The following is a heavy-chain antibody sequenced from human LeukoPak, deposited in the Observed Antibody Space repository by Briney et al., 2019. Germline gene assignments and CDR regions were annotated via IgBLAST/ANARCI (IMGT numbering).Heavy chain of an antibody. CDR2: ISTSGRTI. CDR1: GFTFSDYY. CDR3: ARDNGWSADF. Sequence: GGSLRLSCAASGFTFSDYYMGWIRQAPGKGLEWLSYISTSGRTIYYADSMRGRFTISRDNAKNSLYLQMNSLRAEDTAVYYCARDNGWSADFWGQGTLVTVSS. V-gene: IGHV3-11*01. D-gene: IGHD2-15*01. J-gene: IGHJ4*02.